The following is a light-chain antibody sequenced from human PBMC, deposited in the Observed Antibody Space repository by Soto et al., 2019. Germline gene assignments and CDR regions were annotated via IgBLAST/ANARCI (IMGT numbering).Light chain of an antibody. CDR1: SSDVGGYNY. CDR3: SSYTTSTPYV. J-gene: IGLJ1*01. V-gene: IGLV2-8*01. CDR2: EVT. Sequence: QSALTQSPSASGSPGQSVTISCIGTSSDVGGYNYVSWYQHHPGKAPKLIIYEVTKRPSGVPDRFSGSRSGTTASLTVSGLQAEDEADYYCSSYTTSTPYVFGSGTKLTVL.